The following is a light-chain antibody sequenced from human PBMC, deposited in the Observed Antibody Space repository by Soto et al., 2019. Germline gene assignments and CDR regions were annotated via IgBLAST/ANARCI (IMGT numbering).Light chain of an antibody. CDR3: CSYAGSSTFVYV. CDR2: EGS. V-gene: IGLV2-23*03. Sequence: QSALTQPASVSGSPGQSITISCTGTSSDVGSYNLVSWYQQHPDKAPKLMIYEGSKRPSGVSNRFSGSKSGNTASLTISGLQAEDEADYYCCSYAGSSTFVYVFGTGTKLTVL. J-gene: IGLJ1*01. CDR1: SSDVGSYNL.